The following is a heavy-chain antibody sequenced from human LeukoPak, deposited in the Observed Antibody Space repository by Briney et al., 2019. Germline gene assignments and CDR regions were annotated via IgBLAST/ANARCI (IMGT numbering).Heavy chain of an antibody. J-gene: IGHJ4*02. Sequence: PGGSLRLSCAASGFTFSTYNMNWVRQAPGKGLEWVSAVGGTDGRTYYAAFVKGRFTIYRDNSKNTLYLQMNSLGAEDTAVYYCAKDGSYYFDYWGQGTLVTVSS. CDR2: VGGTDGRT. CDR3: AKDGSYYFDY. V-gene: IGHV3-23*01. CDR1: GFTFSTYN.